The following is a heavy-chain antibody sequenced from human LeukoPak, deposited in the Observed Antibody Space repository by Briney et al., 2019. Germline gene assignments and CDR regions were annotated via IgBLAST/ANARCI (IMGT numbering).Heavy chain of an antibody. D-gene: IGHD3-3*01. CDR3: ARGRITIFGVVTPHFDY. V-gene: IGHV4-59*01. CDR2: IYNTGST. CDR1: GGSISSYY. J-gene: IGHJ4*02. Sequence: PSETLSLTCTVSGGSISSYYWSWIRQPPGKGLEWIGYIYNTGSTNYNPSLKSRVTISVDTSKNQFSLKLSSVTAADTAVYYCARGRITIFGVVTPHFDYWGQGTLVTVSS.